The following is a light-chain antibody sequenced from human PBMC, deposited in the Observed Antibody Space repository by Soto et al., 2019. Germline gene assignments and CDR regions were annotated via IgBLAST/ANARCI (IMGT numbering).Light chain of an antibody. CDR1: ERIYSAY. V-gene: IGKV3-20*01. CDR3: QQYGNSPIT. J-gene: IGKJ5*01. CDR2: GTS. Sequence: EIVLTQKTTTLSLSPGERAALSCRASERIYSAYLGWYQQKPGQAPRLLIYGTSSRATGIPDRFSGSGSGTDFTLTISRLEPEDFAVYYCQQYGNSPITFGQGTRLAI.